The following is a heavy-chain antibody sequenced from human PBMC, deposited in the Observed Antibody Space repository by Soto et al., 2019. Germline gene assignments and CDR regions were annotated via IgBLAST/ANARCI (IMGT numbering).Heavy chain of an antibody. J-gene: IGHJ6*02. V-gene: IGHV3-30*18. CDR3: AKWSDDYVWGSYRYWGVDYYYGMDV. Sequence: GGSLRLSCAASGFTFSSYGMHWVRQAPGKGLEWVAVISYDGSNKYYADSVKGRFTISRDNSKNTLYLQMNSLRAEDTAVYYCAKWSDDYVWGSYRYWGVDYYYGMDVWGQGTTVTVSS. D-gene: IGHD3-16*02. CDR1: GFTFSSYG. CDR2: ISYDGSNK.